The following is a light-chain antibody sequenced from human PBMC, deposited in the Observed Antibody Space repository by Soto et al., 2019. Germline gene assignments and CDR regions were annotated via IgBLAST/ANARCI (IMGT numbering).Light chain of an antibody. CDR2: DAS. CDR3: QQYNSYPWT. V-gene: IGKV1-5*01. J-gene: IGKJ1*01. CDR1: QSLSSW. Sequence: DIQMTQPPSTLSASVGDRVTITCRASQSLSSWLAWYQRKPGKAPKLLIYDASSLESGVPSSFSGSASGTEFILTISSLQPDDFATYYCQQYNSYPWTFGQGTKVEIK.